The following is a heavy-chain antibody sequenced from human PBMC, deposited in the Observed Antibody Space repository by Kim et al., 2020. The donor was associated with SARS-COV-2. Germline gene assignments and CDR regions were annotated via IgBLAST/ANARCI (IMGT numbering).Heavy chain of an antibody. CDR1: GGSISTYH. CDR3: ARHGGVFGFWWFDP. J-gene: IGHJ5*02. Sequence: SETLSLTCTVSGGSISTYHWNWIRMRPGKGMGRMGNVCNSGSTTNNYSLTLRVTISIDTYTNKFYMKLSPVTVADTAVYYCARHGGVFGFWWFDPWGQGT. V-gene: IGHV4-59*08. CDR2: VCNSGST. D-gene: IGHD3-3*01.